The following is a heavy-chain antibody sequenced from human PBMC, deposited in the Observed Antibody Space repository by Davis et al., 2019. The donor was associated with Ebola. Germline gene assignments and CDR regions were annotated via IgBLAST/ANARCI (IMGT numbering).Heavy chain of an antibody. Sequence: CPAPGFSFPAYWMTWVRQAPHKGLEWVANIKQDASEKYYVDPVKGRFTISRDTAKNSLYQQMNSLRFEGTAVFYCAPGSDSSSLDYWGQGTLVTVSS. CDR2: IKQDASEK. V-gene: IGHV3-7*01. CDR3: APGSDSSSLDY. CDR1: GFSFPAYW. D-gene: IGHD6-6*01. J-gene: IGHJ4*02.